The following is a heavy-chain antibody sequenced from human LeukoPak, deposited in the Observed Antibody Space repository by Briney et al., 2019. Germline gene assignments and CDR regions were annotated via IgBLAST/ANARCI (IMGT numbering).Heavy chain of an antibody. CDR2: IRSKTNNYAT. D-gene: IGHD3-16*01. Sequence: GGSLRLSCAASGFTFSGSAMHWVRQASGKGLEWVGRIRSKTNNYATAYAASVKGRFTISRDDSKNTAYLQMSSLKTEDTAVYNCGGGGAADISGQGTMVTVSS. V-gene: IGHV3-73*01. CDR1: GFTFSGSA. J-gene: IGHJ3*02. CDR3: GGGGAADI.